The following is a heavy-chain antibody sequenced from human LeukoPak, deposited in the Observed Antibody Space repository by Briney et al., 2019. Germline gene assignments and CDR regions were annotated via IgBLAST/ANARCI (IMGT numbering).Heavy chain of an antibody. J-gene: IGHJ6*04. CDR3: GLSYRGYEGYYYYYYGMDV. D-gene: IGHD5-12*01. CDR1: GYTFTSYG. V-gene: IGHV1-18*01. CDR2: ISAYNGNT. Sequence: ASVKVSCKASGYTFTSYGISWVRQAPGQRLERMGWISAYNGNTNYAQKLQGRDTMTTDTSTSTANMELRSLRSDDTAVYYCGLSYRGYEGYYYYYYGMDVWGEGTTVTVSS.